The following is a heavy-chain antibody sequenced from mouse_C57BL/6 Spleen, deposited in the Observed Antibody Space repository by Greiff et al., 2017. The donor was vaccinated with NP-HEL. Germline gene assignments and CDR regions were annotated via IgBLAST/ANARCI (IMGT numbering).Heavy chain of an antibody. D-gene: IGHD4-1*01. J-gene: IGHJ1*03. CDR2: IRLKSDNYAT. CDR1: GFTFSNYW. Sequence: EVQVVESGGGLVQPGGSMKLSCVASGFTFSNYWMNWVRQSPEKGLEWVAQIRLKSDNYATHYAESVKGRFTISRDDSKSSVYLQMNNLRAEDTGIYYGTATGRRYFDVWGTGTTVTVSS. CDR3: TATGRRYFDV. V-gene: IGHV6-3*01.